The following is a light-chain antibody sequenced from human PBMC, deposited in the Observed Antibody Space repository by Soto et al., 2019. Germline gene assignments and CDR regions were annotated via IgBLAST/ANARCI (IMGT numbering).Light chain of an antibody. Sequence: EIVLTQSPATLSLSPGERATLSCRASQSVSSYLAWYQQKPGQAPRLLLYDASNRATGIPARFSGSGSVTDVTLTISSIEPEDFSVYYCQQRSNWPPYTFGQGTKLEIK. V-gene: IGKV3-11*01. CDR2: DAS. CDR3: QQRSNWPPYT. CDR1: QSVSSY. J-gene: IGKJ2*01.